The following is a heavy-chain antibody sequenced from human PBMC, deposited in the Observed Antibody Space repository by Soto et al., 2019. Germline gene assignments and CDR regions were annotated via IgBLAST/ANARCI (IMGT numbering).Heavy chain of an antibody. Sequence: GGSLRLSCAASGFTFSRYGMHWVRQAPGKGLEWVAVIWYDGSNKYYADSVKGRFTISRDNSKNTLYLQMNSLRAEDTAVYYCAREREQWLVRFGSAFYICSQRT. CDR2: IWYDGSNK. CDR1: GFTFSRYG. V-gene: IGHV3-33*01. D-gene: IGHD6-19*01. CDR3: AREREQWLVRFGSAFYI. J-gene: IGHJ3*02.